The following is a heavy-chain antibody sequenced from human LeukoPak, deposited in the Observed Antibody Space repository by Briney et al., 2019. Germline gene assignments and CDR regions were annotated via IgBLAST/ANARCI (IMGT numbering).Heavy chain of an antibody. CDR1: RGSISKYY. V-gene: IGHV4-59*01. CDR3: ARSQPRLRCTSASCYEFGNWFDP. J-gene: IGHJ5*02. D-gene: IGHD2-2*01. Sequence: PSETLSLTCIVSRGSISKYYWSWIRQSPGKGLEWIGYISYSGSTKYNPSFKSRVTMSVDTSKNQFSLKVTSVTAADTAVYYCARSQPRLRCTSASCYEFGNWFDPWGQGTLVTVSS. CDR2: ISYSGST.